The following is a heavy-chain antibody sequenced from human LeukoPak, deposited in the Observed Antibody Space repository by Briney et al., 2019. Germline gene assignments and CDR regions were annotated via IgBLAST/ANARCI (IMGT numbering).Heavy chain of an antibody. CDR3: AKGGRDVGTSKLDY. D-gene: IGHD2-2*01. J-gene: IGHJ4*02. V-gene: IGHV3-23*01. Sequence: GGSLRLSCAASGFTFNNYALAWVRQTPEKGLECVSAISGDGVSPYYVDSVRGRFTISRDNAKNSLYLQTNSLRAEDTALYYCAKGGRDVGTSKLDYRGQGTLVTVSS. CDR1: GFTFNNYA. CDR2: ISGDGVSP.